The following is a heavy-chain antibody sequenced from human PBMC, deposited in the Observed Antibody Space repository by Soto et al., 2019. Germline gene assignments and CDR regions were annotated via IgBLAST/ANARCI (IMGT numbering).Heavy chain of an antibody. J-gene: IGHJ4*02. CDR3: AKDGAFSDTYYIED. D-gene: IGHD3-9*01. V-gene: IGHV3-30*18. CDR2: ISNDGSKK. CDR1: GFTLISHG. Sequence: QVQLVESGGGVVQPERSLRLSCVASGFTLISHGMHWVRQAPAKGLEWVAFISNDGSKKNYADSVRGRLTISRDNSKNTLYLEMNSLRPEDTGVYHFAKDGAFSDTYYIEDWGQGTLVTVST.